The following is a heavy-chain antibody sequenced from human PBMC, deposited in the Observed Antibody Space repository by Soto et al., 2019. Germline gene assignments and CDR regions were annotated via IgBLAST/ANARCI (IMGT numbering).Heavy chain of an antibody. CDR1: GGTFNNYA. Sequence: QVQLVQSGAEVKKPGSSVKVSCKASGGTFNNYAISWVRQAPGQGLEWMGGIVPIFNTSHFAEKFQGRLTLTAEQSTSTAFMELIWLRSDDTAVDFCAAQQQATTLEFWGQGTLVSVSS. J-gene: IGHJ4*02. V-gene: IGHV1-69*01. CDR3: AAQQQATTLEF. CDR2: IVPIFNTS. D-gene: IGHD6-13*01.